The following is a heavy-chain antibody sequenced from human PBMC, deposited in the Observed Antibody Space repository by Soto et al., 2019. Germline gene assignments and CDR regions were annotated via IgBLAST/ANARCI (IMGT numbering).Heavy chain of an antibody. D-gene: IGHD3-16*01. CDR3: ASVTFGGVVLAH. J-gene: IGHJ4*02. CDR2: IYFNGNT. Sequence: ACNASGYTFIGYYMYWVRQAPGQGLEWIGYIYFNGNTNYNHSLKRRVTISVETSKKQIPLNLTSVTDAHTAAYFCASVTFGGVVLAHWGQGTMVPVSS. V-gene: IGHV4-59*01. CDR1: GYTFIGYY.